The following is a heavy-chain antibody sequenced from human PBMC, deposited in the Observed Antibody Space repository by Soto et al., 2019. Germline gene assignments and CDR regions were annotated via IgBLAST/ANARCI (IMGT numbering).Heavy chain of an antibody. Sequence: SETLSLTCTVCGGSISGSDCSWIRQTPWKVLEWVGYIHYSGSTNYNPSLKSRVTMSVDSAKNQFSLQLSSVTAADTAVYFCTKYRRTDAEGYSFDYWGQAALVTGS. D-gene: IGHD2-15*01. CDR1: GGSISGSD. CDR2: IHYSGST. V-gene: IGHV4-59*01. J-gene: IGHJ4*02. CDR3: TKYRRTDAEGYSFDY.